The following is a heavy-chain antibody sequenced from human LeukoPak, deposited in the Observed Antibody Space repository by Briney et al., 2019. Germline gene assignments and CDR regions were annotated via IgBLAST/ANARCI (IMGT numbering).Heavy chain of an antibody. D-gene: IGHD1-26*01. Sequence: PGGSLRLSCAASGFTFSSYGMHWVRQAPGKGLEWVAVISYDGSNKYYADSVKGRFTISRDNSKNTLYLQMNSLRAEDTAVYYCAKDRVGATSGGNYYYYYGMDVWGQGTTVTVSS. CDR3: AKDRVGATSGGNYYYYYGMDV. CDR1: GFTFSSYG. CDR2: ISYDGSNK. V-gene: IGHV3-30*18. J-gene: IGHJ6*02.